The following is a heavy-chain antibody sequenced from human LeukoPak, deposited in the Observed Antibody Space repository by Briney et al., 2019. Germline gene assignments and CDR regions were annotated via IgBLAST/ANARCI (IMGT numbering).Heavy chain of an antibody. CDR1: GFTLSTYA. V-gene: IGHV3-23*01. D-gene: IGHD6-13*01. J-gene: IGHJ4*02. Sequence: GGSLRLSCAASGFTLSTYAMSWVRQTPGKGLEWVAATSSSDAGTYHADSVRGRFTISRDNSKNTLYLQMNSLTDEDTGVYYCARGGGSGRYGLPFDSWGQGTLVTVSS. CDR3: ARGGGSGRYGLPFDS. CDR2: TSSSDAGT.